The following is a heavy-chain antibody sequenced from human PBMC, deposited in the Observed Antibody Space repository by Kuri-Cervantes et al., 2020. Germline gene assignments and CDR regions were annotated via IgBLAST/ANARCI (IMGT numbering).Heavy chain of an antibody. CDR1: GFTFSSYG. D-gene: IGHD6-19*01. Sequence: GESLKISCAASGFTFSSYGMHWVRQAPGKGLEWVAVISYDGSNKYYADSVKGRFTISRDNSKNTLYLQMNSLRAEDTAVYYCARVRLAVAGIIDYWGQGTLVTVSS. CDR3: ARVRLAVAGIIDY. CDR2: ISYDGSNK. V-gene: IGHV3-30*03. J-gene: IGHJ4*02.